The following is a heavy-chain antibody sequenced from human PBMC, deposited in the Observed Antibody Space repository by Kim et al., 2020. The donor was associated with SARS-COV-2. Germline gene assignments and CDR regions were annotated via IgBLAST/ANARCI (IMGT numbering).Heavy chain of an antibody. CDR1: GYTLTELS. V-gene: IGHV1-24*01. D-gene: IGHD1-26*01. CDR3: AHPRSGSYLDYFDY. Sequence: ASVKVSCKVSGYTLTELSMHWVRQAPGKGLEWMGGFDPEDGETIYAQKFQGRVTMTEDTSTDTAYMELSSLRSEDTTVYYCAHPRSGSYLDYFDYWGQGTLVTVSS. J-gene: IGHJ4*02. CDR2: FDPEDGET.